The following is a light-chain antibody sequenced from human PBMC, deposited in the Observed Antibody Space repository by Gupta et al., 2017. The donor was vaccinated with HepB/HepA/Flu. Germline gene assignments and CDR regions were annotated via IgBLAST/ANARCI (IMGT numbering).Light chain of an antibody. CDR1: SSNIGAGYD. CDR3: QSYDTSLSGPVV. CDR2: DND. V-gene: IGLV1-40*01. Sequence: QSVLTQPPSVSGAPGQRVTISCTGSSSNIGAGYDVHWYQHLPGTAPTLLIYDNDNRPSGVPDRFSGSKSGTSASLAITGLQAEDEADYYCQSYDTSLSGPVVFGGGTKLTVL. J-gene: IGLJ2*01.